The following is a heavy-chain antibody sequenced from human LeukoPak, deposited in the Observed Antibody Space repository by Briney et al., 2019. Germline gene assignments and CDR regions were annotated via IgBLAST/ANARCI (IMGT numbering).Heavy chain of an antibody. J-gene: IGHJ4*02. V-gene: IGHV3-23*01. Sequence: GGSLRLSCAASGFTFSSYAMSWVRQAPGRGLEWVSTIGGTGGRTYYADSVKGRFTISRDNSMDTLYLQMNSLKAEDTAVYYCAKDPVVYHGGSGWHYFDYWREGTLVRVPS. CDR3: AKDPVVYHGGSGWHYFDY. D-gene: IGHD6-19*01. CDR1: GFTFSSYA. CDR2: IGGTGGRT.